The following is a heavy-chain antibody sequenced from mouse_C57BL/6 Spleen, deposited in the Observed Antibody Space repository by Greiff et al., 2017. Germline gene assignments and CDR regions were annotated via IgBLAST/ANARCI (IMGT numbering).Heavy chain of an antibody. CDR2: IHPSDRVT. J-gene: IGHJ4*01. Sequence: QVQLQQPGAELVKPGASVKVSCKASGYTFTSYWMHWVKQRPGQGLEWIGSIHPSDRVTNYNQKFKGKATLTVDKSSSTAYMQLSSLTSEDSAVYYCAIGEYFLSMDDWGQGTSVTVSS. CDR3: AIGEYFLSMDD. V-gene: IGHV1-74*01. CDR1: GYTFTSYW. D-gene: IGHD5-1*01.